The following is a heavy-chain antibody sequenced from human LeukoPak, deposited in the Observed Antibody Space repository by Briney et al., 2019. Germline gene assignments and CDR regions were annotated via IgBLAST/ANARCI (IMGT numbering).Heavy chain of an antibody. D-gene: IGHD2-15*01. Sequence: SETLSLTCAVYGGSFSGYYWSWIRQPPGKGLEWIGEINHSGSTNYNPSLKSRVTMSVDTSKNQFSVRLTSVAAADTAVYYCARAAYCSGASCYFDYWGQGTLVTVSS. CDR1: GGSFSGYY. J-gene: IGHJ4*02. CDR3: ARAAYCSGASCYFDY. V-gene: IGHV4-34*01. CDR2: INHSGST.